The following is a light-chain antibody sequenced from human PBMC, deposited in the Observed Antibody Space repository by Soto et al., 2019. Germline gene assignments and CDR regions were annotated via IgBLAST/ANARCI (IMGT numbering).Light chain of an antibody. V-gene: IGLV2-8*01. CDR3: CSYAGSYTVYV. J-gene: IGLJ1*01. CDR1: SSDVGYYNY. CDR2: EVT. Sequence: QSALTQPPSASGSPGQSVTISCTGTSSDVGYYNYVSWYQHHPGKAPKLMIYEVTKRPSGVPDRFSGSKSGNTASLTVSGLQAEDEADYYCCSYAGSYTVYVFGTGTKVTVL.